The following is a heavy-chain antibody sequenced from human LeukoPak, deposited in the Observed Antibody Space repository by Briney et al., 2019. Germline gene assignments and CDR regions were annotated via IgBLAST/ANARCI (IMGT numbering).Heavy chain of an antibody. J-gene: IGHJ6*02. Sequence: VASVKVSCKASGYTFTSYGISWVRQAPGQGLEWMGWISAYNGNTNYAQKLQGRVTMTTDTSTSTAYMELRSLRSDDTAVYYCAREVREEVVRDYYYGMDVWGQGTTVTVSS. CDR2: ISAYNGNT. D-gene: IGHD3-10*01. CDR3: AREVREEVVRDYYYGMDV. CDR1: GYTFTSYG. V-gene: IGHV1-18*01.